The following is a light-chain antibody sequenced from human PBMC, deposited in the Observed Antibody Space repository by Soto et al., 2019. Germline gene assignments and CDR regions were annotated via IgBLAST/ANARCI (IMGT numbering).Light chain of an antibody. Sequence: EIVMAQSPATPSVSPGERATLSCRASQSVGSNLAWYQQKPGQAPRLLIYGASTRVTGIPARFSGSGSGTEFTLTISSLQSEDFAVYHCQQYYNWWTFGQGTKVDIK. V-gene: IGKV3-15*01. CDR3: QQYYNWWT. J-gene: IGKJ1*01. CDR1: QSVGSN. CDR2: GAS.